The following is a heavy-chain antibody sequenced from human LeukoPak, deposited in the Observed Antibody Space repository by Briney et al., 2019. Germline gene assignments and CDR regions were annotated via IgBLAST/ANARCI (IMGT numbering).Heavy chain of an antibody. CDR1: GVTFRNAW. V-gene: IGHV3-21*01. Sequence: GGSLSLSCAASGVTFRNAWMTWVRQAPGKGLEWVSSISSSSSYIYYADSVKGRFTISRDNAKNSLYLQMNSLRAEDTAVYYCARVGYYYDSSGYYVPNWGQGTLVTVSS. CDR2: ISSSSSYI. J-gene: IGHJ4*02. CDR3: ARVGYYYDSSGYYVPN. D-gene: IGHD3-22*01.